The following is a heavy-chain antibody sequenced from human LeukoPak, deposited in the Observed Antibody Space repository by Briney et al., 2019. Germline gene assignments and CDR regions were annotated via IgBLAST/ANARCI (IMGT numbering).Heavy chain of an antibody. Sequence: SWVRQPPGKGLELIGYIYHSGSTYYNPSLKSRVTISVDTSKNQFSLKLSSVTAADTAVYYCARDARHSGYYDDAFDIWGQGTMVTVSS. D-gene: IGHD3-22*01. V-gene: IGHV4-30-2*05. J-gene: IGHJ3*02. CDR2: IYHSGST. CDR3: ARDARHSGYYDDAFDI.